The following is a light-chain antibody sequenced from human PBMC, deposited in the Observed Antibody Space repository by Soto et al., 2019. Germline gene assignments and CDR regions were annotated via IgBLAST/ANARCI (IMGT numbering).Light chain of an antibody. CDR2: EVT. CDR1: SSDVGGYNY. Sequence: QSVLTQPASVSGSPGQSITISCTGTSSDVGGYNYVSWYQQHPGKAPKLMIYEVTNRPSGVSNRFSGSKSGNTASLTISGLQAEDDADYYCTSYTSSRTRVFGGGTKLTVL. CDR3: TSYTSSRTRV. J-gene: IGLJ3*02. V-gene: IGLV2-14*01.